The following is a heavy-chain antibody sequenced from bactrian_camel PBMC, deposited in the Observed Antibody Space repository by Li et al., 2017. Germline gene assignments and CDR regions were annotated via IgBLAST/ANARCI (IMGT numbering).Heavy chain of an antibody. V-gene: IGHV3S53*01. CDR2: IKRGGWT. CDR3: AAERSLIACSPSRSNWDY. J-gene: IGHJ4*01. CDR1: TYAANRRC. Sequence: HVQLVESGGGSVQAGGSLRLSCAVSTYAANRRCMGWFRQAPGKEREGVATIKRGGWTTYADSVKGRFTISQDNSKNTLYLQMNSLKPEDTAMYYCAAERSLIACSPSRSNWDYWGQGTQVTVS. D-gene: IGHD8*01.